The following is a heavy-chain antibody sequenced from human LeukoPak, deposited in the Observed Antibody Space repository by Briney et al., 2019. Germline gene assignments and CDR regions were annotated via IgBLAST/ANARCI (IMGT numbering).Heavy chain of an antibody. Sequence: GASVKVSCKASGYTFTGYYMHWVRQAAGQGLEWMGWINPNSGGTNYAQKFQGRVTMTRDTSISTAYMELSRLRSDDTAVYYCARDQYSSGWPDYWGQGTLVTVSS. V-gene: IGHV1-2*02. CDR3: ARDQYSSGWPDY. CDR1: GYTFTGYY. J-gene: IGHJ4*02. D-gene: IGHD6-19*01. CDR2: INPNSGGT.